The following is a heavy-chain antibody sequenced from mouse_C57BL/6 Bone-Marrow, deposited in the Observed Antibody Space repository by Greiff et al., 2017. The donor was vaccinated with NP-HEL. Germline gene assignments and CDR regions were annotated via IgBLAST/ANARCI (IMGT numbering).Heavy chain of an antibody. Sequence: VKLMESGAELARPGASVKLSCKASGYTFTSYGISWVKQRTGQGLEWIGEIYPRSGNTYYNEKFKGKATLTADKSSSTAYMELRSLTSEDSAVYFCARSENYSPYYYAMDYWGQGTSVTVSS. CDR1: GYTFTSYG. J-gene: IGHJ4*01. V-gene: IGHV1-81*01. D-gene: IGHD2-12*01. CDR3: ARSENYSPYYYAMDY. CDR2: IYPRSGNT.